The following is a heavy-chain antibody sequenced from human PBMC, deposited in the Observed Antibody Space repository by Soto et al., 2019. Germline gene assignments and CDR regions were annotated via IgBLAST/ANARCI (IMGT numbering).Heavy chain of an antibody. CDR2: INPDGIFT. J-gene: IGHJ6*02. CDR3: AKELSSGPMDV. D-gene: IGHD3-3*01. Sequence: GSLRLSCAVSGFTFSSFWMHWFRQSPGKGLVWVSLINPDGIFTSYAYSVKGRLAISRDNANNTLYLQVNSLRVDDTAVYYCAKELSSGPMDVWGQGTTVTVSS. CDR1: GFTFSSFW. V-gene: IGHV3-74*01.